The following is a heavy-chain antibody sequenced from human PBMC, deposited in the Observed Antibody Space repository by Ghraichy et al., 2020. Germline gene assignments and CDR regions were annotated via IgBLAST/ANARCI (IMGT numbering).Heavy chain of an antibody. Sequence: GGSLRLSCVASGFTFSTYWMSWARQAPGKGLEWVANIKQDGSEKYYVDSVKGRFTISRDNAKSSLFLQMNSLRAEDTAVYYCARVQSLLPKDYYVYWGQGTLVTVSS. CDR2: IKQDGSEK. V-gene: IGHV3-7*03. CDR3: ARVQSLLPKDYYVY. D-gene: IGHD3-10*02. J-gene: IGHJ4*02. CDR1: GFTFSTYW.